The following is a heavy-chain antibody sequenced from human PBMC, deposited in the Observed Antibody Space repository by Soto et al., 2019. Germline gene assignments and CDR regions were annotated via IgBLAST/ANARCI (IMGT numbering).Heavy chain of an antibody. CDR2: IYDTGST. J-gene: IGHJ5*02. D-gene: IGHD3-9*01. CDR3: ARCPIDHNWFDP. Sequence: SETLSLTCTVSGSDITAYYWSWLRQSPGKGLEWIGHIYDTGSTTYNPPLKSRVTISVDTSNKQFSLRLTSVTAADTAVYYCARCPIDHNWFDPWGQGTLVTSPQ. V-gene: IGHV4-59*01. CDR1: GSDITAYY.